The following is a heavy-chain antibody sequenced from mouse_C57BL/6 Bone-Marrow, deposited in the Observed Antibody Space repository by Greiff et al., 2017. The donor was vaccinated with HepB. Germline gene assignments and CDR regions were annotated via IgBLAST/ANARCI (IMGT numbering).Heavy chain of an antibody. V-gene: IGHV1-82*01. CDR1: GYAFSSSW. D-gene: IGHD2-4*01. CDR2: IYPGDGDT. Sequence: QVQLKQSGPELVKPGASVKISCKASGYAFSSSWMNWVKQRPGKGLEWIGRIYPGDGDTNYNGKFKGKATLTADKSSSTAYMQLSSLTSEDSAVYFCARPYDYEGDWFAYWGQGTLVTVSA. J-gene: IGHJ3*01. CDR3: ARPYDYEGDWFAY.